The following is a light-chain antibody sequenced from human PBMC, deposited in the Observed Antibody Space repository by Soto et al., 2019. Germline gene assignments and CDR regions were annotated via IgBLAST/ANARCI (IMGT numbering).Light chain of an antibody. CDR3: QQYSNWPRT. CDR2: GAS. Sequence: EIVMTQSPATLSVSPGERATLSCRAGQSISNNLAWYQQKPGQAPRLLIYGASTRATGIPARFTGSGSGTEFTLTISILQSEDFAVYYSQQYSNWPRTFGQGTKVEIK. V-gene: IGKV3-15*01. CDR1: QSISNN. J-gene: IGKJ1*01.